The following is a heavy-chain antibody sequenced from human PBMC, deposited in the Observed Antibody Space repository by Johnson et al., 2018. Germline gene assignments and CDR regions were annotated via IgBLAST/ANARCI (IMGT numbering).Heavy chain of an antibody. CDR2: ISNDGRSK. V-gene: IGHV3-30*18. D-gene: IGHD2-8*01. CDR1: GFAFKYYG. J-gene: IGHJ6*03. Sequence: QVQLVESGGGVVQPGRSLRLSCAASGFAFKYYGMNWVRQAPGQGLEWVTGISNDGRSKYYVESVKGRFNIARDNYKNMLWLQMNSLRPDDTAVYYWAKKYCTNGVCFSGGDYMDAWGKETTVTVSS. CDR3: AKKYCTNGVCFSGGDYMDA.